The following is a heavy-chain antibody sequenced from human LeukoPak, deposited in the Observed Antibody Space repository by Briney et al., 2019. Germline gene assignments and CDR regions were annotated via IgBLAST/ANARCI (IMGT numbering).Heavy chain of an antibody. D-gene: IGHD1-26*01. J-gene: IGHJ4*02. CDR3: ARVSSGSYTEHPFDY. CDR1: GYTFTSYY. V-gene: IGHV1-46*01. CDR2: INPSGGST. Sequence: GASVKVSCKASGYTFTSYYMHWVRQAPGQGLEWMGIINPSGGSTSYAQKFQGRVTMTRDTSTSTVYMELSSLRSEDTAVYYCARVSSGSYTEHPFDYWGQGTLLTVSS.